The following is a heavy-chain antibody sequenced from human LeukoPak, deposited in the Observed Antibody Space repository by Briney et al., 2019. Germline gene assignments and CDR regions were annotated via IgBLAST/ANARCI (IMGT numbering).Heavy chain of an antibody. CDR3: ARERDGYNHGVFDY. CDR1: GGTFSSYA. D-gene: IGHD5-24*01. Sequence: TVKVSCKASGGTFSSYAISWVRQAPGQGLEWMGGIIPIFGTANYAQKFQGRVTITADESTSTAYMELSSLRSEDTAVYYCARERDGYNHGVFDYWGQGTLVTVSS. CDR2: IIPIFGTA. J-gene: IGHJ4*02. V-gene: IGHV1-69*13.